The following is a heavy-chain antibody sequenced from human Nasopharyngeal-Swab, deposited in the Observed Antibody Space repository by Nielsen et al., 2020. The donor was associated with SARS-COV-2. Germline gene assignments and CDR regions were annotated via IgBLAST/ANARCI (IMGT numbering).Heavy chain of an antibody. J-gene: IGHJ6*02. V-gene: IGHV3-11*04. Sequence: GESLKISCAASGFTFSDYYMSWIRQAPGKGLEWVSYISSSSSTIYYADSVKGRFTISRDNAKNSLYLQMNSLRAEDTAVYYCARDLVEVGATGYYYGMDVWGQGTTVTVSS. CDR3: ARDLVEVGATGYYYGMDV. D-gene: IGHD1-26*01. CDR1: GFTFSDYY. CDR2: ISSSSSTI.